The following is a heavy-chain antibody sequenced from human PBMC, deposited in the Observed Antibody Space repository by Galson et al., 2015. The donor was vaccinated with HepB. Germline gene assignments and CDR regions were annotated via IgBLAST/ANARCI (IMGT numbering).Heavy chain of an antibody. CDR1: GFTFDDYG. CDR3: VRINLDHTFKFDL. J-gene: IGHJ4*02. V-gene: IGHV3-20*01. D-gene: IGHD2/OR15-2a*01. Sequence: SLRLSCAPSGFTFDDYGMSWVRQVPGKGLERVAGINWSGKSSSYAESVKGRFTISRDNVGRSLHLQMNNLKVEDSALYHCVRINLDHTFKFDLWGRGTQVVVSS. CDR2: INWSGKSS.